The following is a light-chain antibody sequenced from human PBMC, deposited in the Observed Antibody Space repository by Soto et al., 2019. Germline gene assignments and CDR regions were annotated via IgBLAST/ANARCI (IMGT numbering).Light chain of an antibody. V-gene: IGLV2-8*01. CDR2: EVS. Sequence: QSALTQPPSASGSAGQSVTISCTGTSTDVGGYNYVSWYQQHPGKAPKLMIYEVSKRPSGVPDRFSGSKSGNTASQTVSGLQAEDEADYYCSSYAGNNIHYVFGTGTKV. CDR3: SSYAGNNIHYV. J-gene: IGLJ1*01. CDR1: STDVGGYNY.